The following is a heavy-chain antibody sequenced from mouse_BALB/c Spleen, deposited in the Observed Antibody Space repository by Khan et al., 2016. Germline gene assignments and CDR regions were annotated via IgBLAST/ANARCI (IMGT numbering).Heavy chain of an antibody. Sequence: EVQLQESGPGLVKPSQSLSLTCTVTGYSITRDYAWNWIRQFPGNKLEWMGYISYSGCTSYNPSLKSRISITRDTSKNQFFLQLNSVTTEDTATYYCARARSFDDWCQGTTLTVSS. CDR1: GYSITRDYA. CDR3: ARARSFDD. J-gene: IGHJ2*01. V-gene: IGHV3-2*02. CDR2: ISYSGCT.